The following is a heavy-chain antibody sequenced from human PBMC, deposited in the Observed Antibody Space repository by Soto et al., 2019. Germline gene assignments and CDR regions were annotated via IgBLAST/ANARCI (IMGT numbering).Heavy chain of an antibody. CDR1: GFSFSTYS. J-gene: IGHJ4*02. CDR2: ISSSSNHV. V-gene: IGHV3-21*01. CDR3: AKGGRQWLVTSDFNY. Sequence: GGSLRLSCAASGFSFSTYSINWVRQAPGKGLEWVSSISSSSNHVYYADSVKGRFTISRDNAKNSLYLQMNSLRAEDTAVYYCAKGGRQWLVTSDFNYWGQGALVTVSS. D-gene: IGHD6-19*01.